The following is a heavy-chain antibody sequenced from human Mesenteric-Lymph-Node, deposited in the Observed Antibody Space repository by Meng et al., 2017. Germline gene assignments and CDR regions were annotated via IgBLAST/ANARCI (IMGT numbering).Heavy chain of an antibody. Sequence: QVQLQQWGAGLLKPSETLSLTCALYGGSFSGQYWNSIRQPQGKGLEWIGEAXPGGSTSYNPSLKGRVTISVDTSKNQFSLKLNSVTAADTGVYYCARGYGWYTYWGQGTLVTVSS. J-gene: IGHJ4*02. CDR3: ARGYGWYTY. D-gene: IGHD6-19*01. CDR2: AXPGGST. V-gene: IGHV4-34*01. CDR1: GGSFSGQY.